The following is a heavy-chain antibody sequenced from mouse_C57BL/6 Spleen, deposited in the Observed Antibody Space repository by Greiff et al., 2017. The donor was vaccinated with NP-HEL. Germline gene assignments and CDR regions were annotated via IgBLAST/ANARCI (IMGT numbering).Heavy chain of an antibody. D-gene: IGHD1-1*01. CDR1: GYTFTDYN. V-gene: IGHV1-22*01. CDR2: INPNNGGT. Sequence: VQLQQSGPELVKPGASVKMSCKASGYTFTDYNMHWVKQSHGKSLEWIGYINPNNGGTSYNQKFKGKATLTVNKSSSTAYMELRSLTSEDSAVYYCARKENYYGSSYDAMDYWGQGTSVTVSS. J-gene: IGHJ4*01. CDR3: ARKENYYGSSYDAMDY.